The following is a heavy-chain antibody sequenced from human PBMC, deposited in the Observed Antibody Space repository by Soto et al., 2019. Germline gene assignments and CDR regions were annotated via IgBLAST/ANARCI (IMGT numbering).Heavy chain of an antibody. CDR3: AKVSGSFGVVPAALK. J-gene: IGHJ4*02. V-gene: IGHV3-23*01. Sequence: EVQLLESGGGLEQPGGSLRLSCVGSGHTFHNYAMTWVRQAPRKGLEWVSGISGSGGSTYYADSVRGRFTISRDDSKNTLYLQMNSLIAEDTTVYYCAKVSGSFGVVPAALKWGQGTLVTVSS. CDR2: ISGSGGST. D-gene: IGHD2-2*01. CDR1: GHTFHNYA.